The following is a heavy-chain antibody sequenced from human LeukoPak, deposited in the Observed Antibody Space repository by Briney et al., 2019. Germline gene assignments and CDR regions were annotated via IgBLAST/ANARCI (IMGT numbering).Heavy chain of an antibody. D-gene: IGHD3-9*01. V-gene: IGHV4-59*01. J-gene: IGHJ5*02. CDR3: ARGSRRYFEGDWIDP. CDR1: GGSINSYY. Sequence: PSETLSLTCTVSGGSINSYYWSWIRQPPGKGLEWIGYIYYSGSTKYNPSLKSRVTISVDTSKNQFSLKLSSVTAADTAVYYCARGSRRYFEGDWIDPWGQGTLVTVSS. CDR2: IYYSGST.